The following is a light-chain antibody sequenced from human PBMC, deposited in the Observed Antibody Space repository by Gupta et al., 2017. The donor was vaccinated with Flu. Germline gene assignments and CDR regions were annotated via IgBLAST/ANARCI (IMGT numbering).Light chain of an antibody. Sequence: SQVTQSPSSVSASIGNRVTITCRASEGSSSWLAWYQQKPGKAPKLLIYAASSLQSGVPARFSGSGSGTDFTLTISRLEPEDFATYYCQQDNSSPRTFGRGTKVEIK. J-gene: IGKJ4*02. CDR2: AAS. V-gene: IGKV1-12*01. CDR3: QQDNSSPRT. CDR1: EGSSSW.